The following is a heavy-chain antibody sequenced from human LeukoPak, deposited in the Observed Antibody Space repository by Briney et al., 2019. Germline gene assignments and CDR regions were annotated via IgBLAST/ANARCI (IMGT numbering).Heavy chain of an antibody. V-gene: IGHV4-34*01. CDR1: GGSFSGYY. CDR2: INHSGST. J-gene: IGHJ4*02. Sequence: PSETLSLTCAVYGGSFSGYYWSWIRQPPGKGLEWIGEINHSGSTNYNPSLKSRVTISVDTSKNQFSLKLSSVTAADTAEYYCARGYCSGGSCYSGLDYWGQGTLVTV. D-gene: IGHD2-15*01. CDR3: ARGYCSGGSCYSGLDY.